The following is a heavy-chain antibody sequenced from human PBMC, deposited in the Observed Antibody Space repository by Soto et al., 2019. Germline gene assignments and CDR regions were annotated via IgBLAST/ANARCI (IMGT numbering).Heavy chain of an antibody. CDR1: VFTFTTYS. CDR3: ARETYYYDSSGYTYYYYGMEV. V-gene: IGHV3-23*01. Sequence: VGSLRLSCAASVFTFTTYSMNWVRDSPGKGLEWVSSISGTGGQTYHADSVKGRFTISRDNSKNTLYLQMNSLRAEDTAVYYCARETYYYDSSGYTYYYYGMEVWGQGTTVTVSS. J-gene: IGHJ6*02. CDR2: ISGTGGQT. D-gene: IGHD3-22*01.